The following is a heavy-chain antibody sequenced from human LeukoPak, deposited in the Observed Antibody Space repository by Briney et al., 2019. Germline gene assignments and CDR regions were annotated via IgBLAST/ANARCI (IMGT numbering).Heavy chain of an antibody. J-gene: IGHJ1*01. CDR2: IYYSGST. D-gene: IGHD3-22*01. CDR1: GGSISSYY. V-gene: IGHV4-59*08. CDR3: ARGVSYYDSSGYYNEYFQH. Sequence: PSETLSLTCTVSGGSISSYYWSWIRQPPGKGLEWIGYIYYSGSTNYNPSLKSRVTISVDTSKNQFSLKLSSVTAADTAVYYCARGVSYYDSSGYYNEYFQHWGQGTLVSVSS.